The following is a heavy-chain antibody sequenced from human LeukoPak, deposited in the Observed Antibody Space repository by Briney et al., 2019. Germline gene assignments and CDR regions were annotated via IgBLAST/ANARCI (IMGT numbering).Heavy chain of an antibody. CDR1: GFTFNHYE. V-gene: IGHV3-23*01. J-gene: IGHJ1*01. CDR3: AIMHGYYDGSGYWVQ. Sequence: GGSLRLSCAPSGFTFNHYELSWVRQAPGKGLEWVSFITPNADRTSYADSVEGRFTISRDNPRNTLYMQMNSLRDEDTAIYYCAIMHGYYDGSGYWVQWGQGTLVTVSS. CDR2: ITPNADRT. D-gene: IGHD3-22*01.